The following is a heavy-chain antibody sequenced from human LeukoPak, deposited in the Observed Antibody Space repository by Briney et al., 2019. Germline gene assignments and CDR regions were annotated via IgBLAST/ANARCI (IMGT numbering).Heavy chain of an antibody. Sequence: GESLKISCKGSGYSLTSYWIGWVRQMPGKGLEWMGIIYPGDSDTRYSPSFQGQVTISADTSISTAYLQWSSLKASDTAMYYCARCMPPYYFDYWGQGNLVTVSS. J-gene: IGHJ4*02. CDR2: IYPGDSDT. D-gene: IGHD2-2*01. CDR3: ARCMPPYYFDY. V-gene: IGHV5-51*01. CDR1: GYSLTSYW.